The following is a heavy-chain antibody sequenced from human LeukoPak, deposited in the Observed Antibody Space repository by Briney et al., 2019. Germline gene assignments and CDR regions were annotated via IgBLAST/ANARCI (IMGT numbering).Heavy chain of an antibody. CDR1: GGSISSSSYY. CDR3: ARDGLYETWFGEIDY. CDR2: IYYSGST. D-gene: IGHD3-10*01. Sequence: SETLSLTCTVSGGSISSSSYYWGWIRQPPGKGLEWIGSIYYSGSTYYNPSLKSRVTISVDTSKNQFSLKLSSVTAADTAVYYCARDGLYETWFGEIDYWGQGTLVTVSS. J-gene: IGHJ4*02. V-gene: IGHV4-39*07.